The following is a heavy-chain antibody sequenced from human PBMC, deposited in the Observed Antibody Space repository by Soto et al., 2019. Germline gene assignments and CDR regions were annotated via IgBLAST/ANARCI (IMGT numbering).Heavy chain of an antibody. Sequence: EVQLVESGGGLVQPGGSLRLSCAASGFTFRSYSMNWLRQAPGKGLEWVSYISSSSSTIYYADCVKGRFTISRDNAKNSLYLQMNSLRDEDTAVYYCARDGLDRGGYSKDFDYWGKGTLVTVSS. V-gene: IGHV3-48*02. CDR3: ARDGLDRGGYSKDFDY. CDR1: GFTFRSYS. D-gene: IGHD3-22*01. J-gene: IGHJ4*02. CDR2: ISSSSSTI.